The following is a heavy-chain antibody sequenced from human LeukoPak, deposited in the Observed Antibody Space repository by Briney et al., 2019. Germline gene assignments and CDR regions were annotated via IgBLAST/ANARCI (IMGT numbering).Heavy chain of an antibody. CDR3: AKGSGYEAQYYYYYYMDV. J-gene: IGHJ6*03. V-gene: IGHV4-59*01. D-gene: IGHD5-12*01. CDR2: IYYSGST. Sequence: SETLSLTCTVSGGSISTYYWSWIRRPPGKGLEWIGYIYYSGSTNYNPSLKGRVTISVDTSKNQFSLKLSSVTAADTAVYYCAKGSGYEAQYYYYYYMDVWGKGTTVTISS. CDR1: GGSISTYY.